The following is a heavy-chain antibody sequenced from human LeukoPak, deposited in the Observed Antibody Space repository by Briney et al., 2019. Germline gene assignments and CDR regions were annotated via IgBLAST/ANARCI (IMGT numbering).Heavy chain of an antibody. CDR2: ISRDGSTV. CDR1: GFTFRNYE. J-gene: IGHJ3*02. Sequence: GGSLRLSCAGSGFTFRNYEMSWVRQAPGKGLEWVSHISRDGSTVYYRDSVKGRFTISRDNSKNTLYLQMNSLRAEDTAVYYCASLFLCYGCSSSSDSFDIWGQGTMVTVSS. D-gene: IGHD6-6*01. V-gene: IGHV3-48*03. CDR3: ASLFLCYGCSSSSDSFDI.